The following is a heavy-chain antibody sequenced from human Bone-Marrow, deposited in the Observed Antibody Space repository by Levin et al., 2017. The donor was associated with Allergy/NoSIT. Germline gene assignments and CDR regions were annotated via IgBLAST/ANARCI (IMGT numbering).Heavy chain of an antibody. Sequence: PGGSLRLSCAASGFTFSNAWMNWVRQAPGKGLEWVGRIKSKTDGGTTDYAAPGKGRFTISRDDSKNTLSLQMNSLKTEDTAVYYCTTSSRGSMYYYYSGMDVWGQGTTVTVSS. V-gene: IGHV3-15*07. CDR2: IKSKTDGGTT. CDR1: GFTFSNAW. D-gene: IGHD2-15*01. J-gene: IGHJ6*02. CDR3: TTSSRGSMYYYYSGMDV.